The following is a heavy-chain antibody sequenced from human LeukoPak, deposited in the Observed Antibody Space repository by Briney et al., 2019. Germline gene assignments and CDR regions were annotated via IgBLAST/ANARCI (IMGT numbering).Heavy chain of an antibody. V-gene: IGHV3-30*04. CDR1: GFTFSSYA. D-gene: IGHD2-15*01. CDR3: AREEGCSGGSCHYSQDGY. CDR2: ISYDGSNK. J-gene: IGHJ4*02. Sequence: GGSLRLSCAASGFTFSSYAMHWVRQAPGKGLEWVAVISYDGSNKYYADSVKGRFTISRDNSKNTLYLQMNSLRAEDTAVYYCAREEGCSGGSCHYSQDGYWGQGTLVTVSA.